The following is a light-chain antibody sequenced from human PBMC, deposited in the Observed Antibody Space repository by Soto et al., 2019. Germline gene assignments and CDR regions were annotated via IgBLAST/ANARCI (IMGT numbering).Light chain of an antibody. J-gene: IGLJ3*02. CDR3: CSYAGSYTWV. CDR1: SSDVGDYNY. CDR2: DVS. Sequence: QSALTQPRSVSGSPGQSVTISCTGTSSDVGDYNYVSWYEQRPGKAPKVMIYDVSRRPSGVPDRFSGSKSGNTASLTISGLQAEDEADYYCCSYAGSYTWVFGGGTKLIVL. V-gene: IGLV2-11*01.